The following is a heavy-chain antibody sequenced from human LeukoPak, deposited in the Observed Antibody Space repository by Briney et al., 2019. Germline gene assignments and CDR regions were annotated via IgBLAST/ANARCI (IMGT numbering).Heavy chain of an antibody. Sequence: SETLSLTCTVSGGSISNSSYYWGWIRQPPGKGLEWIGSIYYSGSTYYNPSLKSRVTISVDTSKDQFSLKLSSVTAADTAVYYCARRRVQDTIFHWGQGTLVTVSS. V-gene: IGHV4-39*01. CDR3: ARRRVQDTIFH. CDR2: IYYSGST. CDR1: GGSISNSSYY. D-gene: IGHD3-3*01. J-gene: IGHJ4*02.